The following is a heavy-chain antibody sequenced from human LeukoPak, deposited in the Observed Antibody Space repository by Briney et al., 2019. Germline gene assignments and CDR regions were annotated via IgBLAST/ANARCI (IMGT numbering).Heavy chain of an antibody. J-gene: IGHJ4*02. D-gene: IGHD1-26*01. CDR1: GFTFSSYG. Sequence: PGGTLRLSCAASGFTFSSYGMSWVRQAPGTGLEWVSGISSIDGSTYYADSVKGRFTVSRDNSKNTLYLQMNSLRAEDTAVYYCAKVASGSYYNWPFDYWGQGTLVTVSS. CDR2: ISSIDGST. CDR3: AKVASGSYYNWPFDY. V-gene: IGHV3-23*01.